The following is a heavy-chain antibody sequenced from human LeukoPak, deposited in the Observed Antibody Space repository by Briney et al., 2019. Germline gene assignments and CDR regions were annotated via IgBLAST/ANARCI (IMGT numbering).Heavy chain of an antibody. J-gene: IGHJ4*02. CDR3: ARGRSSYSSSWYIH. Sequence: ASVKVSCKTSGYTFTSYDINWVRQATGQGLEWMGWMNSNSGNTGYAQKFQGRVTMTRNTSISTAYMELSSLRSEDTAVYYCARGRSSYSSSWYIHWGQGTLVTVSS. D-gene: IGHD6-13*01. CDR2: MNSNSGNT. V-gene: IGHV1-8*01. CDR1: GYTFTSYD.